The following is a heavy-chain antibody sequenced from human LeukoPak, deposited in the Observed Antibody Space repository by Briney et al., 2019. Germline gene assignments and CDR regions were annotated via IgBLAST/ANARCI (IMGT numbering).Heavy chain of an antibody. Sequence: ASVKVSCKASGYTFTSYGISWVRQAPGQGLEWMGIINPSGGSTSYAQKFQGRVTMTRDTSTSTVYMELSSLRSEDTAVYYCARDSRYCSSTSCYPTIDYWGQGTLVTVSS. CDR2: INPSGGST. J-gene: IGHJ4*02. CDR3: ARDSRYCSSTSCYPTIDY. CDR1: GYTFTSYG. D-gene: IGHD2-2*01. V-gene: IGHV1-46*01.